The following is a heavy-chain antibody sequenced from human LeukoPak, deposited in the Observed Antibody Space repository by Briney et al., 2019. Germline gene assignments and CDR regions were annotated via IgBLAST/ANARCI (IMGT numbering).Heavy chain of an antibody. CDR2: IIPIFGTA. CDR1: GGTFSSYA. Sequence: SVKVSCKASGGTFSSYAISWVRQAPGQGLEWMGGIIPIFGTANYAQEFQGRVTITADKSTSTAYMELSSLRSEDTAVYYCARNSLVRGVPPDYWGQGTLVTVSS. D-gene: IGHD3-10*01. J-gene: IGHJ4*02. CDR3: ARNSLVRGVPPDY. V-gene: IGHV1-69*06.